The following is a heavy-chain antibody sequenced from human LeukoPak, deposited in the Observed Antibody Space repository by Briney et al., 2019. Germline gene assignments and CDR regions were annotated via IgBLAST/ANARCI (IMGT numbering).Heavy chain of an antibody. CDR3: AREPITLYYFDH. Sequence: SETLSLTCAVYGGFFSGYYWSWLRQPPGKGLEWIGYIYYSGSTYYNPSLKSRVTISVDTSKNQFSLKLSSVTAADTAVYYCAREPITLYYFDHWGQGTLVTVSS. CDR1: GGFFSGYY. CDR2: IYYSGST. V-gene: IGHV4-30-4*08. J-gene: IGHJ4*02.